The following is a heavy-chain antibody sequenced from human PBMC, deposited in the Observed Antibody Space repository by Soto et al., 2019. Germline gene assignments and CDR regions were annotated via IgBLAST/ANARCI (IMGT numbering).Heavy chain of an antibody. J-gene: IGHJ6*02. V-gene: IGHV4-34*01. Sequence: SETLSLTCAVYGGSFSGYYWSWIRQPPGKGLEWIGEINHSGSTNYNPSLKSRVTISVDTSKNQFSLKLSSVTAADTAVYYCARGRVMGGGYSSSWYSYYYGMDVWGQGTTVTVSS. CDR3: ARGRVMGGGYSSSWYSYYYGMDV. CDR1: GGSFSGYY. D-gene: IGHD6-13*01. CDR2: INHSGST.